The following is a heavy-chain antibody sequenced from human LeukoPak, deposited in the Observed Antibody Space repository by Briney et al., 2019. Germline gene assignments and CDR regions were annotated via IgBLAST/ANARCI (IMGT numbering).Heavy chain of an antibody. CDR2: ISYNGNNK. V-gene: IGHV3-30*03. CDR1: GFTFSNYG. CDR3: ARGEPGESFDI. Sequence: SGGSLRLSCAASGFTFSNYGMHWVRQAPGKGLEWLAIISYNGNNKYYADSVKGRFTISRDNSKNTLYLQMNSLRAEDTAVYYCARGEPGESFDIWGQGTMVTVSS. D-gene: IGHD3-16*01. J-gene: IGHJ3*02.